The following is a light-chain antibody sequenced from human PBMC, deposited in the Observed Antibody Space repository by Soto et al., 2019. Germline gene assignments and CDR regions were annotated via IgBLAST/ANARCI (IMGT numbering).Light chain of an antibody. CDR1: QSISTY. Sequence: DIQMTQSPSSLSASVGDRVTITCRASQSISTYLNWYQQKPGKVPKLLIYGASSLRSGVPSRFSGSGSGTEFTLSISSLQPEDFATYYCQQSYSTPRTFGGGTKVEIK. CDR3: QQSYSTPRT. V-gene: IGKV1-39*01. CDR2: GAS. J-gene: IGKJ4*01.